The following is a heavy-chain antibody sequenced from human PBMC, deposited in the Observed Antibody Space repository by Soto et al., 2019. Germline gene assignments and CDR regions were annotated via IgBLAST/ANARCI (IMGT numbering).Heavy chain of an antibody. D-gene: IGHD2-15*01. V-gene: IGHV4-31*03. Sequence: TLSLTCTVSGGSIRNDAYYLSWIRRQPGKGLQWIGYIYNSGGTYYSPSLQSRASISVDTSKNHFSLKLSSVTAADTAVYYCARVGHCSGGSCPWFDPWGQGTLVTVSS. J-gene: IGHJ5*02. CDR2: IYNSGGT. CDR3: ARVGHCSGGSCPWFDP. CDR1: GGSIRNDAYY.